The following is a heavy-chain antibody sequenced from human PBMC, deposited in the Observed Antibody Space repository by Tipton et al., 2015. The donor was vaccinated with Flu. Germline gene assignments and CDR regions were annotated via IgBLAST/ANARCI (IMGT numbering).Heavy chain of an antibody. CDR2: ISPYTDNS. CDR3: VRDMPQGVVVIPPAKRFDH. D-gene: IGHD2-2*01. CDR1: GYTFNTYG. J-gene: IGHJ5*02. Sequence: QLVQFGGEVKKPGASVKVSCKTSGYTFNTYGISWVRQAPGQGLEWMGWISPYTDNSNYAQKFQGRVTMTTDTSTNTAYMEVRSLRLDDTAVYYCVRDMPQGVVVIPPAKRFDHWGQGTLVTVSS. V-gene: IGHV1-18*01.